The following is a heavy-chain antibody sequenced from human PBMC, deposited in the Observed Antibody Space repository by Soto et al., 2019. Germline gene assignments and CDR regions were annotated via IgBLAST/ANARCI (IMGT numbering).Heavy chain of an antibody. CDR1: GFTFSSYA. Sequence: EVQLLESGGGLVQPGGSLRLSCAASGFTFSSYAMSWVRQAPAKGLEWVSAISGSGGSTYYADSVKGRFTISRDNSKNTLYLQMNSLRAEDTAVYYCAKVALGYCSSTSCYETDYWGQGTLVTVSS. CDR2: ISGSGGST. J-gene: IGHJ4*02. CDR3: AKVALGYCSSTSCYETDY. D-gene: IGHD2-2*01. V-gene: IGHV3-23*01.